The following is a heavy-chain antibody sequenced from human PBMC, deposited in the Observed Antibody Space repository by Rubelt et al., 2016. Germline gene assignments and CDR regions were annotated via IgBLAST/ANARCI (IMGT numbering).Heavy chain of an antibody. CDR3: ATVMITFGGVIV. D-gene: IGHD3-16*02. CDR2: INHSGST. V-gene: IGHV4-34*01. Sequence: QVQLQQWGAGLLKPSETLSLTCAVYGGSFSGYYWSWIRQPPGKGLEWIGEINHSGSTNDNPFLKSRVTISVDTSKNQFSLKLSSVTAADTAVYYCATVMITFGGVIVWGQGTLVTVSS. CDR1: GGSFSGYY. J-gene: IGHJ4*02.